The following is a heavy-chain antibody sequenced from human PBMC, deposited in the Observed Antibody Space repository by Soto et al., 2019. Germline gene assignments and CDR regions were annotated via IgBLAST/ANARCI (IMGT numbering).Heavy chain of an antibody. V-gene: IGHV3-23*01. CDR3: AKELEKGGDGSNYFAFDI. Sequence: GGSLRLSCAASGFTFSSYAMSWVRQAPGKGLEWVSAISGSGGSTYYADSVKGRFTISRDNSKNTLYLQMNSLRAEDTAVYYCAKELEKGGDGSNYFAFDIWGQGTMVTVSS. D-gene: IGHD2-21*01. CDR1: GFTFSSYA. CDR2: ISGSGGST. J-gene: IGHJ3*02.